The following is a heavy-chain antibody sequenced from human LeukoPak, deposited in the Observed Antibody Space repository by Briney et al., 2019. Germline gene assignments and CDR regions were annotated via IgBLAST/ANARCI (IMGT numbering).Heavy chain of an antibody. CDR1: GYTPTSYG. D-gene: IGHD3-10*01. V-gene: IGHV1-18*04. J-gene: IGHJ6*04. CDR2: ISAYNGNT. CDR3: ARERVMPGSGSGATYYYGMDV. Sequence: ASLKPSSTASGYTPTSYGTSWVPQAPGQGPEWMGWISAYNGNTHYAQQLQGRVTMTTDTSTTTASKEQSSLVSDDAAVYDCARERVMPGSGSGATYYYGMDVWAKGTTVTVSS.